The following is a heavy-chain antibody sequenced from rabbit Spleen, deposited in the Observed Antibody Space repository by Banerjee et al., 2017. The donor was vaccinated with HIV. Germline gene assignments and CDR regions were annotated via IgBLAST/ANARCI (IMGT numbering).Heavy chain of an antibody. Sequence: QEQLVESGGDLVKPEGSLTLTCKASGFDFSSDYYICWVRQAPGKGLECIACIYGGSSGSTYYASWAKGRFTISKTSSTTVTLQMTSLTAADTATYFCARWGDDYSYAMDLWGPGTLVTVS. J-gene: IGHJ6*01. CDR2: IYGGSSGST. V-gene: IGHV1S45*01. D-gene: IGHD2-1*01. CDR1: GFDFSSDYY. CDR3: ARWGDDYSYAMDL.